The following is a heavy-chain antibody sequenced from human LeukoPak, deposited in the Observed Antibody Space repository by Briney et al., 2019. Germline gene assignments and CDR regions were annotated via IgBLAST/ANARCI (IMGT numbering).Heavy chain of an antibody. J-gene: IGHJ5*02. V-gene: IGHV1-46*01. D-gene: IGHD2-15*01. Sequence: ASVKVSCKASGYTFTSNYIHWVRQAPGQGLEWMGMIYPRDGSTSYAQKFQGRITVTRDTSTSTVHMELSSLRPEDTAVYYCARDLCSGGSCYWWFDPWGQGTLVTVSS. CDR1: GYTFTSNY. CDR3: ARDLCSGGSCYWWFDP. CDR2: IYPRDGST.